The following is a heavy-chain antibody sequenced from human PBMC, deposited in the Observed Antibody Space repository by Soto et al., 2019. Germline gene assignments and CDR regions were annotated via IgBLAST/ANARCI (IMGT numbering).Heavy chain of an antibody. CDR3: ARRRSDFWSGYWAPFDY. CDR1: GGSFSGYY. CDR2: INHSGST. J-gene: IGHJ4*02. Sequence: SETLSLTCAVYGGSFSGYYWSWIRQPPGKGLEWIGEINHSGSTNYNPSLKSRVTISVDTSKNQFSLKLSSVTAADTAVYYCARRRSDFWSGYWAPFDYWGQGTLVTVSS. D-gene: IGHD3-3*01. V-gene: IGHV4-34*01.